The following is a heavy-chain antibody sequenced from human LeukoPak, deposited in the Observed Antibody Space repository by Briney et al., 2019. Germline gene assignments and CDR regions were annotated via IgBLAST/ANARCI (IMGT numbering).Heavy chain of an antibody. CDR1: GDSISNCY. CDR3: ARVFSPVRFGELFQGGWFDP. CDR2: IYYSGST. J-gene: IGHJ5*02. Sequence: PSETLSLPCTVSGDSISNCYWNWIRRPPGKGGEGLGYIYYSGSTNYNPSLKSRITLSVDTSKNQFSVKLSSVTAADTAVYYCARVFSPVRFGELFQGGWFDPCGQGTPVTVSS. V-gene: IGHV4-59*01. D-gene: IGHD3-10*01.